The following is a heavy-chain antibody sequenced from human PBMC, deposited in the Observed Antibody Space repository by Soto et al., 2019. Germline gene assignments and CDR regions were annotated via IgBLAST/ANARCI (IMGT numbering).Heavy chain of an antibody. CDR1: GGSISSSSYY. CDR2: IYYSGST. J-gene: IGHJ4*02. CDR3: ATRRITIFGVEFDY. D-gene: IGHD3-3*01. V-gene: IGHV4-39*01. Sequence: SETLSLTCTVSGGSISSSSYYWGWIRQPPGKGLEWIGSIYYSGSTYYNPSLKSRVTISVDTSKNQFSLKLSSVTAADTAVYYCATRRITIFGVEFDYWGQGTLVTSPQ.